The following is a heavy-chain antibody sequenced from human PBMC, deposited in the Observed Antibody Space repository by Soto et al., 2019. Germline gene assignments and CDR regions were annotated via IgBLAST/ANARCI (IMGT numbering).Heavy chain of an antibody. D-gene: IGHD2-8*01. J-gene: IGHJ4*02. CDR3: ARGGAIVLMVYPLRGYFDY. Sequence: GASVKVSCKASGYTFTSYYMHWVRQAPGQGLEWMGIINPSGGSTSYAQKFQGRVTMTRDTSTSTVYMELSSLRSEDTAVYYCARGGAIVLMVYPLRGYFDYWGQGTLVTVSS. V-gene: IGHV1-46*01. CDR1: GYTFTSYY. CDR2: INPSGGST.